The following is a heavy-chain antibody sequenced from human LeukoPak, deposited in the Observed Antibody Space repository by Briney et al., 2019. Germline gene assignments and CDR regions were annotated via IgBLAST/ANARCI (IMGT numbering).Heavy chain of an antibody. Sequence: GESLKISCVASGFIFSGSAMHWVRQASGKGLEWVGRIRSKADSYATAYSASVKGRFTISRDDSENMAYLQMNSLKTQDTAVYYCTRLDTYNWFDPWGQGTLVTVSS. V-gene: IGHV3-73*01. CDR3: TRLDTYNWFDP. CDR1: GFIFSGSA. D-gene: IGHD3/OR15-3a*01. J-gene: IGHJ5*02. CDR2: IRSKADSYAT.